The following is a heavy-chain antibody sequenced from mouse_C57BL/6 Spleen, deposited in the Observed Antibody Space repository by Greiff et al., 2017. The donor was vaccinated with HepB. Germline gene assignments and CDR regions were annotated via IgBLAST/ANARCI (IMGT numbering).Heavy chain of an antibody. J-gene: IGHJ4*01. V-gene: IGHV5-12*01. CDR2: ISNGGGST. CDR3: ARRITTVVAMDY. CDR1: GFTFSDYY. Sequence: EVKLVESGGGLVQPGGSLKLSCAASGFTFSDYYMYWVRQTPEKRLEWVAYISNGGGSTYYPDTVKGRFTISRDNAKNTLYLQMSRLKSEDTAMYYCARRITTVVAMDYWGQGTSVTVSS. D-gene: IGHD1-1*01.